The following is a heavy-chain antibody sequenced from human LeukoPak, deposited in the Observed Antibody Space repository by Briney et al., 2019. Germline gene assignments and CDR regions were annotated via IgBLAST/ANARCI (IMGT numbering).Heavy chain of an antibody. V-gene: IGHV3-23*01. CDR2: ISGSGGST. CDR1: GFTFSSCA. Sequence: GGSLRLSCAASGFTFSSCAMSWVRQAPGKGLEWASAISGSGGSTYYADSVKGRSTISRDNSKNTMYLQMNSLRAEDTAVYYCAKELELPAGSGGQGTLVTVSS. J-gene: IGHJ4*02. D-gene: IGHD6-25*01. CDR3: AKELELPAGS.